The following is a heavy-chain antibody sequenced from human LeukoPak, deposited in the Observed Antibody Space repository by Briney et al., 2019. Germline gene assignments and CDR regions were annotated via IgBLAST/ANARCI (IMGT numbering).Heavy chain of an antibody. D-gene: IGHD2-2*01. J-gene: IGHJ4*02. CDR3: ARGPTTDIVVVPAAREFDY. Sequence: SETLSLTCAVYGGSFSGYYWSWIRQPPGKGLEWIGEINHSGSTNYNPSLKSRVIISVDTSKNQFSLKLSSVTAADTAVYYCARGPTTDIVVVPAAREFDYWGQGTLVTVSS. CDR2: INHSGST. CDR1: GGSFSGYY. V-gene: IGHV4-34*01.